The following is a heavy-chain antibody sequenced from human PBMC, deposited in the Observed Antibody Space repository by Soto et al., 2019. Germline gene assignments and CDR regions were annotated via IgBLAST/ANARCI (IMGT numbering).Heavy chain of an antibody. D-gene: IGHD2-15*01. Sequence: GGSLRLCCAASGFTFSNYAMSWVRQAPGKELEWVSGIRGSDGSTSYADSVKGRFTISRDNSKNTLYLQMNSLRAEDAALYYCAIDVGGSTVYYYYMDVWGKGTTVTVSS. CDR1: GFTFSNYA. CDR3: AIDVGGSTVYYYYMDV. J-gene: IGHJ6*03. CDR2: IRGSDGST. V-gene: IGHV3-23*01.